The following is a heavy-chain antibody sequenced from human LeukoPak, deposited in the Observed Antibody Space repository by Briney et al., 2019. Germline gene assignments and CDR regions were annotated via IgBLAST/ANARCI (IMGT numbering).Heavy chain of an antibody. Sequence: GASVKVSCKASGYTFTGYYMHWVRQAPGQGLEWMGWINPNSGGTNYAQKFQGWVTMTRDTSISTAYMELSRLRSDDTAVYYCARGNQYCSGGSCYDNWFDPWGQGTLVTVSS. V-gene: IGHV1-2*04. CDR3: ARGNQYCSGGSCYDNWFDP. CDR1: GYTFTGYY. D-gene: IGHD2-15*01. J-gene: IGHJ5*02. CDR2: INPNSGGT.